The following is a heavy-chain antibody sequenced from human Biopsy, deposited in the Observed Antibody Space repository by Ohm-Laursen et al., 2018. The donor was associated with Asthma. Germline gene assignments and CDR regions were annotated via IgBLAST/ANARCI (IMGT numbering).Heavy chain of an antibody. Sequence: SSVKISCKTSGYTFNSAGITWVRQAPGQVLEWMGWISVYNGNAKVAQKLQDRVTMITDTSTSTAYMELRSLRSDDTAVYFCARAVDYSHYYGIDVWGQGTTVTVS. J-gene: IGHJ6*02. D-gene: IGHD3-10*01. V-gene: IGHV1-18*01. CDR3: ARAVDYSHYYGIDV. CDR2: ISVYNGNA. CDR1: GYTFNSAG.